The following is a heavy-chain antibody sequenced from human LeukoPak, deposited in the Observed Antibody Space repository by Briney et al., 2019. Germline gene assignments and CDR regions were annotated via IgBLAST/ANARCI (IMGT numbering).Heavy chain of an antibody. CDR2: INPNSGGT. V-gene: IGHV1-2*04. J-gene: IGHJ4*02. D-gene: IGHD3-16*01. CDR1: GYTFTGYY. CDR3: ATNAVWGSLHFDD. Sequence: ASVKVSCKASGYTFTGYYMHWVRQAPGQGLEWMGWINPNSGGTNYAQKFQGWVTMTEDTSTDTAYMERSSLRSEDTAVYCCATNAVWGSLHFDDWGQGTLVTVSS.